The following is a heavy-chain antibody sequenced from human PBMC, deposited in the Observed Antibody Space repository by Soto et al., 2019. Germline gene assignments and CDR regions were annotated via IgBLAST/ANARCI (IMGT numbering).Heavy chain of an antibody. J-gene: IGHJ5*02. Sequence: QVQLVQSGAEVKKPGASVYVSCKASGYTFSDYYVHWVRQAPGQGLEWMGWINPNVGGTNYARKFQGRVTMTRDTFISTVYMKLTRLSPDDTGIYYCARGGREVPRIPYDTWGQGTRVTVSS. CDR2: INPNVGGT. CDR3: ARGGREVPRIPYDT. V-gene: IGHV1-2*02. CDR1: GYTFSDYY. D-gene: IGHD3-16*01.